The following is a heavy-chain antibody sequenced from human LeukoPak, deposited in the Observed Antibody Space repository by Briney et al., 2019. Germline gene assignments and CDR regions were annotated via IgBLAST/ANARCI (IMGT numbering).Heavy chain of an antibody. V-gene: IGHV1-18*01. J-gene: IGHJ4*02. D-gene: IGHD2-15*01. CDR1: GYSFTSNV. Sequence: ASVKVSCKASGYSFTSNVISWVRQAPGQGLEWMGWISAYNGNTNYAQKLQGRVTMTTDTSTSTAHMELRSLRSDDTAVYYCARDRLPYCSGGSCSLGYWGQGTLVTVSS. CDR2: ISAYNGNT. CDR3: ARDRLPYCSGGSCSLGY.